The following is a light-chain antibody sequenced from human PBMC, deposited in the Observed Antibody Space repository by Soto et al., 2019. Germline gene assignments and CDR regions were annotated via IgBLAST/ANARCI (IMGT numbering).Light chain of an antibody. Sequence: DIQMTQSPSSLSASVGDRVTITCRASQSISSYVNWYQQKPGKAPRLLISAASTLQSGVPSRFRGGGSGTDFTLTISSLQPEDFATYYCQQSFKTPLAFGQGTRLEIE. V-gene: IGKV1-39*01. CDR3: QQSFKTPLA. J-gene: IGKJ5*01. CDR2: AAS. CDR1: QSISSY.